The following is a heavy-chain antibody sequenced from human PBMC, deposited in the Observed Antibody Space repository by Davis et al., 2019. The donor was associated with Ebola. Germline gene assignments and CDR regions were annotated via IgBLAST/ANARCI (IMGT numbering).Heavy chain of an antibody. Sequence: SETLSLSCTVSGGSISSGDYYWSWIRQPPGKGLEWIGYIYYSGSTYYNPSLKSRVTISVDTSKNQFSLQLNSVTPEDTAVYYCARERARAYFDYWGQGTLVTVSS. CDR1: GGSISSGDYY. D-gene: IGHD1-26*01. J-gene: IGHJ4*02. V-gene: IGHV4-30-4*01. CDR2: IYYSGST. CDR3: ARERARAYFDY.